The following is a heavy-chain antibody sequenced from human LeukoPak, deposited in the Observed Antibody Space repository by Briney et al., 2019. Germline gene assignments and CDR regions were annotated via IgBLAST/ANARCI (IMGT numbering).Heavy chain of an antibody. CDR3: ARAPHDYDYVWGSYRSARYYFDY. CDR1: GGSFSGYY. Sequence: PSETLSLTCAVYGGSFSGYYWSWIRQPPGEGLEWIGEINHSGSTNHNPSLKSRVTISVDTSKNQFSLKLSSVTAADTAVYYCARAPHDYDYVWGSYRSARYYFDYWGQGTLVTVSS. D-gene: IGHD3-16*02. CDR2: INHSGST. J-gene: IGHJ4*02. V-gene: IGHV4-34*01.